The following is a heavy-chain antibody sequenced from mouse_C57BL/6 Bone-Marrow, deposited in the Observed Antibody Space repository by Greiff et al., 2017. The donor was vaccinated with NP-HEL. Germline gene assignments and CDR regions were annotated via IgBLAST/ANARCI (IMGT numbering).Heavy chain of an antibody. J-gene: IGHJ4*01. CDR3: ATRQLRLRGAMDY. CDR1: GYTFTSYW. V-gene: IGHV1-55*01. Sequence: QVQLKQPGAELVKPGASVKMSCKVSGYTFTSYWITWVKQRPGQGLEWIGDIYPGSGSTNYNEKFKSKATLTVDTSSSTAYMQLSSLTSEDSAVYYCATRQLRLRGAMDYWGQGTSVTVSS. D-gene: IGHD3-2*02. CDR2: IYPGSGST.